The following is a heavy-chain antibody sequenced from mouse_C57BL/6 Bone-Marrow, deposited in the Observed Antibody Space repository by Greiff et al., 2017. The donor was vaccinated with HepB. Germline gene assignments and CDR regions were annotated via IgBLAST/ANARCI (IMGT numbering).Heavy chain of an antibody. CDR1: GFTFSDYY. V-gene: IGHV5-12*01. J-gene: IGHJ3*01. Sequence: EVKLMESGGGLVQPGGSLKLSCAASGFTFSDYYMYWVRQTPEKRLEWVAYISNGGGSTYYPDTVKGRFTISRDNAKNTLYLQMSRLKSEDTAMYYCGGHADTTVPHYWGQGTLVTVSA. CDR2: ISNGGGST. CDR3: GGHADTTVPHY. D-gene: IGHD1-1*01.